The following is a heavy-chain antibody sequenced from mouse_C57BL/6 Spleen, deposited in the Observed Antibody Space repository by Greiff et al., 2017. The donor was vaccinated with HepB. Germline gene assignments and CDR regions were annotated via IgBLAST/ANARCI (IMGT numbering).Heavy chain of an antibody. CDR2: IWTGGGT. V-gene: IGHV2-9-1*01. D-gene: IGHD2-4*01. Sequence: VQLQQSGPGLVAPSQSLSITCTVSGFSLTSYAISWVRQPPGKGLEWLGVIWTGGGTNYNSALKSRLSISKDNSKSQVFLKMNSLQTDDTARYYCSRVIYYDYDYYAMDYWGQGTSVTVSS. J-gene: IGHJ4*01. CDR3: SRVIYYDYDYYAMDY. CDR1: GFSLTSYA.